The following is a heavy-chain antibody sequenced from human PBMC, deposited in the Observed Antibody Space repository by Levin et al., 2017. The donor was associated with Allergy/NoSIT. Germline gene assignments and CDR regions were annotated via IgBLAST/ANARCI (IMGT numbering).Heavy chain of an antibody. Sequence: GGSLRLSCAASGFTVSSNYMSWVRQAPGKGLEWVSVIYSGGSTYYADSVKGRFTISRDNSKNTLYLQMNSLRAEDTAVYYCAREREGSGSSVYYFDYWGQGTLVTVSS. CDR1: GFTVSSNY. J-gene: IGHJ4*02. CDR3: AREREGSGSSVYYFDY. CDR2: IYSGGST. D-gene: IGHD1-26*01. V-gene: IGHV3-53*01.